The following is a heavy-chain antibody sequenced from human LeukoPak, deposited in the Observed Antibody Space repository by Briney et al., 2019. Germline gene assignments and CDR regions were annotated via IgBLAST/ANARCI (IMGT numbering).Heavy chain of an antibody. D-gene: IGHD3-10*01. CDR3: ARYRRITMVRGVITDYGMDV. CDR2: INHSGST. V-gene: IGHV4-34*01. J-gene: IGHJ6*02. Sequence: PSETLSLTCAVYGGSFSGYYWSWIRQPPGKGLEWIGEINHSGSTNYNPSLKRRVTISVETSKNQFSLKLSSVTAADTAVYYCARYRRITMVRGVITDYGMDVWGQGTTVTVSS. CDR1: GGSFSGYY.